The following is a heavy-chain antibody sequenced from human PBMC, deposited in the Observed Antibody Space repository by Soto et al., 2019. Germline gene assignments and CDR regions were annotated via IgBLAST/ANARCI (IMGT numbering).Heavy chain of an antibody. Sequence: PSETLSLTCTVSGGSISRYYWGLIRHPPGKGLEWIGYIYYSGSTNYNPSLKSRVTISVDTSKNQFSLKLGSVTAADTAVYYCASVRGGYYYAKDVWAQGTTVTVSS. CDR2: IYYSGST. D-gene: IGHD3-10*02. V-gene: IGHV4-59*12. J-gene: IGHJ6*02. CDR1: GGSISRYY. CDR3: ASVRGGYYYAKDV.